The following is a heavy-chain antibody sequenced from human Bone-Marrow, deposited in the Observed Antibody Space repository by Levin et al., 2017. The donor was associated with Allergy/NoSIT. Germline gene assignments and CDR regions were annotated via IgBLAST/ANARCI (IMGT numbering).Heavy chain of an antibody. CDR3: ARGHFPYYYYGMDV. Sequence: RASVKVSCKASGYTVTTYGLTWVRQAPGQGLEWMGWVSAYSGNTNYALNLQDRVTMTTDTATNTAYMALTSLRSDDTAIYYCARGHFPYYYYGMDVWGQGTTVVVSS. CDR1: GYTVTTYG. V-gene: IGHV1-18*01. CDR2: VSAYSGNT. J-gene: IGHJ6*02.